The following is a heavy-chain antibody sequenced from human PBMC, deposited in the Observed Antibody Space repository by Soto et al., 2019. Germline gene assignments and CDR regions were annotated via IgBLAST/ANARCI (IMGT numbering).Heavy chain of an antibody. V-gene: IGHV3-21*01. D-gene: IGHD2-15*01. CDR2: ISSSSSYI. J-gene: IGHJ3*02. Sequence: GGSLRLSCAASGFTFSSYSMNWVRQAPGKGLEWVSSISSSSSYIYYADSVKGRFTISRDDAKNSLYLQMNSLRAEDTAVYYCARVEENAFDIWGQGTMVTVSS. CDR1: GFTFSSYS. CDR3: ARVEENAFDI.